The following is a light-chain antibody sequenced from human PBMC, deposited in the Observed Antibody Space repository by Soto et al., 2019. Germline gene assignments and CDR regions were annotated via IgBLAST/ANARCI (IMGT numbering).Light chain of an antibody. CDR3: QQSYSTPIT. Sequence: DIQLTQSPYSLCASGGDGVTITGLASQSISSYLNWYQQKPGKAPKLLIYAASSLQSGVPSRFSGSGSGTDFTLTISSLQPEDFATYYCQQSYSTPITFGQGTRLEIK. V-gene: IGKV1-39*01. CDR2: AAS. J-gene: IGKJ5*01. CDR1: QSISSY.